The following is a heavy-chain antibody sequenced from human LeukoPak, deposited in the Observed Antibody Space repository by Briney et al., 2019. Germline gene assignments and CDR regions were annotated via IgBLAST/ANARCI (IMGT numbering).Heavy chain of an antibody. CDR2: INPNSGGT. J-gene: IGHJ4*02. D-gene: IGHD6-13*01. V-gene: IGHV1-2*02. CDR1: GYTFTVYY. Sequence: ASVKVSCKASGYTFTVYYMHWVGQAPGQGIEWMGWINPNSGGTNYAQKFQGRVSITRETASSTAYMELTRLRSDDTAVYYCARHAAGRNFDYWGQGTLVTVSS. CDR3: ARHAAGRNFDY.